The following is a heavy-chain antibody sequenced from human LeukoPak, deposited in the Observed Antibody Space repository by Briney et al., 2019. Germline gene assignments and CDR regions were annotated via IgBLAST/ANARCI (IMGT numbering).Heavy chain of an antibody. CDR3: ARLLGSRILTGYYPDY. Sequence: GASVKVSCKASGYTFTSYGISWVRQAPGQGLEWMGWISAYNGNTNYAQKLQGRVTMTTDTSTSTAYMELRSLRSDDTAVYYCARLLGSRILTGYYPDYWGQGTLVTVSS. D-gene: IGHD3-9*01. J-gene: IGHJ4*02. CDR2: ISAYNGNT. V-gene: IGHV1-18*01. CDR1: GYTFTSYG.